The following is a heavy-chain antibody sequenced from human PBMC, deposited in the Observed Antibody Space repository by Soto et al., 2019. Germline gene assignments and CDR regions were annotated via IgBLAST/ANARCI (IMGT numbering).Heavy chain of an antibody. CDR2: ISGSGTEI. J-gene: IGHJ4*02. Sequence: EVQLLESGGGLVQPGGSLRLSCAASGFTFSTYAMSWVRQAPGKGLEWVSAISGSGTEISYADSVKGRFTISRDNSKNTLYLQMSSLRAEDTAVYYCAKCPQVSLPDTGADDFWGQGTLVTVSS. D-gene: IGHD2-8*02. CDR3: AKCPQVSLPDTGADDF. CDR1: GFTFSTYA. V-gene: IGHV3-23*01.